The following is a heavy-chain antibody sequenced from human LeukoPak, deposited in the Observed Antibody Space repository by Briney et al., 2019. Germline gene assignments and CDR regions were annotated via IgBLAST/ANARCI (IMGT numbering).Heavy chain of an antibody. V-gene: IGHV3-53*01. CDR1: GFAVSSNY. J-gene: IGHJ6*02. CDR2: IYSGGST. CDR3: ARDAYHDYYDNSGYYYVGMDV. D-gene: IGHD3-22*01. Sequence: PGGSLRLSCAASGFAVSSNYMNWVRQAPGKGLEWVSVIYSGGSTYYADSVKGRFTISRDNSKNTLYLQMHSLRAEDTAMYFCARDAYHDYYDNSGYYYVGMDVWGQGTTVTVSS.